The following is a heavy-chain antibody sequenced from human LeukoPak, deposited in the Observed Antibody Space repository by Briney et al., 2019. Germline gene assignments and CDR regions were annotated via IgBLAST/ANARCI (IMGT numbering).Heavy chain of an antibody. CDR3: ARDPSSSIVRQPRRSDAFDI. Sequence: ASVKVSCKASGYTFSSYGISWVRQAPGQGLEWMGWISAYNGNTNYGKEFQGRVSMTTDTSTSTAYMELRSLTSDDTAVYYCARDPSSSIVRQPRRSDAFDIWGQGTVVSVSS. D-gene: IGHD2-8*01. J-gene: IGHJ3*02. CDR2: ISAYNGNT. CDR1: GYTFSSYG. V-gene: IGHV1-18*01.